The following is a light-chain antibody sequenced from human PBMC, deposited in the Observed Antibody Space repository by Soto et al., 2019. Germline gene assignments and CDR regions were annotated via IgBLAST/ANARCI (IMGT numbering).Light chain of an antibody. CDR1: QSVLYSSNNKNY. J-gene: IGKJ1*01. CDR2: WAS. Sequence: IVMTQSXXXXXXSXXXSATINXNSSQSVLYSSNNKNYLAWYQQKPGQPPKLLIYWASTRESGVPDRFSGSGSGTDFTLTISSLQAEDVAVYYCQQYYSTPWTFGQGTKVDIK. CDR3: QQYYSTPWT. V-gene: IGKV4-1*01.